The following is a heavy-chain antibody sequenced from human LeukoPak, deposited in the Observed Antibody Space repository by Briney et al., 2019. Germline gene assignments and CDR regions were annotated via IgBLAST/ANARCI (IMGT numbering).Heavy chain of an antibody. D-gene: IGHD2/OR15-2a*01. V-gene: IGHV4-38-2*02. CDR1: GYSITNGYY. CDR2: IYHSGST. J-gene: IGHJ3*02. Sequence: SETLSLTCTVSGYSITNGYYWGWIRQPPGKGLEWIGSIYHSGSTYYNPSLKSRVTISVDTSKNQFSLKLSSVTAADTAVYYCAREGGRYDTTTYFNDSFDIWGQGTMVTVSS. CDR3: AREGGRYDTTTYFNDSFDI.